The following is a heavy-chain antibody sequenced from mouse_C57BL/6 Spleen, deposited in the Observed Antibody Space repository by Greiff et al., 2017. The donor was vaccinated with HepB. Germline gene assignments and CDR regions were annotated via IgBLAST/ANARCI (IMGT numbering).Heavy chain of an antibody. D-gene: IGHD2-4*01. V-gene: IGHV1-74*01. CDR2: IHPSDSDT. CDR3: AIHYYDYGGYFDV. Sequence: QVQLQQPGAELVKPGASVKVSCKASGYTFTSYWMHWVKQRPGQGLEWIGRIHPSDSDTNYNQKFKGKATLTVAKSSSTAYMQLSRLTSEDSAVYDSAIHYYDYGGYFDVWGTGTTVTVSS. CDR1: GYTFTSYW. J-gene: IGHJ1*03.